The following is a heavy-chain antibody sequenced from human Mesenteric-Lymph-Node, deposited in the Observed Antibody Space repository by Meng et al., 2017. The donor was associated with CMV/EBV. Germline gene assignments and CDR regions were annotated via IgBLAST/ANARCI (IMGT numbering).Heavy chain of an antibody. J-gene: IGHJ6*02. D-gene: IGHD6-6*01. CDR2: ISPNTGGT. CDR1: GYTFTDYY. Sequence: ASVKVSCKASGYTFTDYYIHWLRQAPGQGLEYVGWISPNTGGTSYAPRFQGRVTVTGDTSISTAYVDLSRLGSDDTAVYYCAREPLEYITSSSSSYYYGMDVWGQETTVTVSS. CDR3: AREPLEYITSSSSSYYYGMDV. V-gene: IGHV1-2*02.